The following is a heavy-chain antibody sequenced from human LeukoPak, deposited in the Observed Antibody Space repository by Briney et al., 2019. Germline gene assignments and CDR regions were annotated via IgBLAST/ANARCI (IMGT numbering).Heavy chain of an antibody. CDR1: GYTFTSYY. D-gene: IGHD6-19*01. V-gene: IGHV1-46*01. CDR3: ARDGGIAVAGEGHFDY. CDR2: INPSGGST. Sequence: GASVKVSCKASGYTFTSYYMHWVRQAPGQGLEWMGIINPSGGSTSYAQKFQGRVTMTRDTSTSTVYMELSSLRSEDTAVYYCARDGGIAVAGEGHFDYWGQGTLVTVSP. J-gene: IGHJ4*02.